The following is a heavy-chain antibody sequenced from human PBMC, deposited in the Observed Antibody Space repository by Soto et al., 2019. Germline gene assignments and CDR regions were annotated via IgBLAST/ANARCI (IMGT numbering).Heavy chain of an antibody. CDR1: EFSFSSYA. Sequence: GGALRLFCAASEFSFSSYAMHRIRQAPGKGLEWVAVISFDGNSIHYAHAVKGGFISSRDNAEKTLYLQMHGMSAEVTAVYYCARTSDTSTYYFDYWRRGTVVAFSS. CDR3: ARTSDTSTYYFDY. CDR2: ISFDGNSI. D-gene: IGHD3-9*01. J-gene: IGHJ1*01. V-gene: IGHV3-30-3*02.